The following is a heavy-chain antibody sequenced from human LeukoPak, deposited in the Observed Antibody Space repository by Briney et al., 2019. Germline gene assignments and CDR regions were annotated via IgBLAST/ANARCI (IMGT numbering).Heavy chain of an antibody. CDR2: IIPIFGTA. V-gene: IGHV1-69*13. CDR1: GYTFTSNY. D-gene: IGHD6-6*01. Sequence: ASVKVSCTASGYTFTSNYIHWVRQAPGQGLEWMGGIIPIFGTANYAQKFQGRVTITADESTSTAYMELSSLRSEDTAVYYCARGITYSSSSDYWGQGTLVTVSS. CDR3: ARGITYSSSSDY. J-gene: IGHJ4*02.